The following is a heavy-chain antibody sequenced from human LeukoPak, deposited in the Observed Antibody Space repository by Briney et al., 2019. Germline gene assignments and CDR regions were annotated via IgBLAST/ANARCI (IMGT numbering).Heavy chain of an antibody. V-gene: IGHV3-11*05. D-gene: IGHD1-26*01. CDR3: ARDLSSGSYLREFDY. Sequence: PGGSLRLSCAASGFIFSDYYMSWIRKAPGRGLEWVSYISSSSIYTNYSDSVKGRFTISRDNAKNSLYLQMNSLRAEDTAMYYCARDLSSGSYLREFDYWGQGALVTVSS. CDR2: ISSSSIYT. CDR1: GFIFSDYY. J-gene: IGHJ4*02.